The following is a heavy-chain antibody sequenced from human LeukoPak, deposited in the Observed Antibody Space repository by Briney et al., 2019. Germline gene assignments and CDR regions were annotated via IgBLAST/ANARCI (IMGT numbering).Heavy chain of an antibody. J-gene: IGHJ4*02. CDR2: INPNSGDT. Sequence: ASVKVSCKASGYTFTAYYMHWVRQAPGRGLEWMGRINPNSGDTNYAQKFQGRVTMTTDTSTSTAYMELRSLRSDDTAVYYCARDEGYCSGGSCYHPYYFDYWGQGTLVTVSS. D-gene: IGHD2-15*01. V-gene: IGHV1-2*06. CDR3: ARDEGYCSGGSCYHPYYFDY. CDR1: GYTFTAYY.